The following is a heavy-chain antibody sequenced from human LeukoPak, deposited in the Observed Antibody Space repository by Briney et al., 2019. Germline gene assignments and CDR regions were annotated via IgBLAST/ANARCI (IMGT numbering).Heavy chain of an antibody. J-gene: IGHJ4*02. Sequence: GRSLRLSCEASGFAFSSYAMHWVRQAPGKGLEWVAVISYDGTNKYYADSVKGRFTISRDNTKNTVFLQMSSLRAEDTAVYYCARDPLRERQTGYFDSWGQGTLVTVSS. CDR3: ARDPLRERQTGYFDS. D-gene: IGHD1-26*01. CDR2: ISYDGTNK. V-gene: IGHV3-30*04. CDR1: GFAFSSYA.